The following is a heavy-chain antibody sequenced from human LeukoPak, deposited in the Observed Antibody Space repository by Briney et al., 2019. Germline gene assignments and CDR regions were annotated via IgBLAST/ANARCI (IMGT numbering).Heavy chain of an antibody. CDR1: GYTFTSSW. D-gene: IGHD5-18*01. CDR3: ARHYTIQLPDY. CDR2: IYPGDSDT. V-gene: IGHV5-51*01. Sequence: LGESLKISCQRSGYTFTSSWIGWVRQMPGKGLEWMGIIYPGDSDTRYSPSFQGQVTISADKSISTAYLQWSSLKASDTAMYYCARHYTIQLPDYWGQGTLVTVSS. J-gene: IGHJ4*02.